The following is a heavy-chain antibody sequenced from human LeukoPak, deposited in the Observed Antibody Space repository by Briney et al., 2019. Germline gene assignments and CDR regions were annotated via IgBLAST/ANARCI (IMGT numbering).Heavy chain of an antibody. CDR2: IHYSGST. J-gene: IGHJ4*02. V-gene: IGHV4-59*08. CDR1: GRSISNYY. D-gene: IGHD3-9*01. CDR3: ARLDYDILTGYDY. Sequence: SETLSLTCTVSGRSISNYYWSWIRQPPGKGLEWIGNIHYSGSTSYNPFLKSRVTISVDTSKNQFSLKLSSVTAADTAVYYCARLDYDILTGYDYWGQGTLVTVSS.